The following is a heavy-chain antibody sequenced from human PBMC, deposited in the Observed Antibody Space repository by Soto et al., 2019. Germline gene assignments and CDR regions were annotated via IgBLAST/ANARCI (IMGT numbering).Heavy chain of an antibody. Sequence: QVQLQESGPGLVKPSETLSLTCTVSGAYISNYFWSWIRQPPGKGLEWIGYIYHSGSTNYNPSVNSRVTLSVDTSESQFSLRLASVTAADTAVYYCARGLGRFWYFDLWGRGTLVSVSS. CDR2: IYHSGST. J-gene: IGHJ2*01. CDR3: ARGLGRFWYFDL. CDR1: GAYISNYF. D-gene: IGHD7-27*01. V-gene: IGHV4-59*12.